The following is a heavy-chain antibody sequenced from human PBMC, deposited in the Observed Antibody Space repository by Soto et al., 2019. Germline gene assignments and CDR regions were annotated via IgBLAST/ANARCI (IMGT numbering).Heavy chain of an antibody. J-gene: IGHJ4*02. CDR1: GGSISPYY. CDR3: AREPDY. V-gene: IGHV4-59*12. Sequence: PSETLSLTCTVSGGSISPYYWTWVRQPPGKGLEWIGYVYYGGTTSYNPSLMSRVTISLETSKSQISLRLTSVTAADTAVYYCAREPDYWGQGTLVTVSS. CDR2: VYYGGTT.